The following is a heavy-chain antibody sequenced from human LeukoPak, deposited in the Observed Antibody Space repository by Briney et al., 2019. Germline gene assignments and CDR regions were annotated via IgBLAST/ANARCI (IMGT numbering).Heavy chain of an antibody. J-gene: IGHJ6*03. CDR2: IYPGDSDT. CDR3: ARHFGIAAAGYYYYYYMDV. Sequence: GESLQISCKGSGSSFTSYWIGWVRQLPGKGLEWMGIIYPGDSDTRYSPSFQGQVTISADKSNSTAYLQWSSLKASDTAMYYCARHFGIAAAGYYYYYYMDVWGKGTTVTVSS. D-gene: IGHD6-13*01. CDR1: GSSFTSYW. V-gene: IGHV5-51*01.